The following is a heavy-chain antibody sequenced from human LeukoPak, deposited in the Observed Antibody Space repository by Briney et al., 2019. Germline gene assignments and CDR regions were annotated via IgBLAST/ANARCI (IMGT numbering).Heavy chain of an antibody. D-gene: IGHD6-6*01. J-gene: IGHJ6*03. CDR2: ISGSGGST. V-gene: IGHV3-23*01. CDR1: GFTFSSYA. CDR3: ARESSSSSSQFYYYVDV. Sequence: GGSLRLSCAASGFTFSSYAMSWVRQAPGKGLEWVSAISGSGGSTYYADSVKGRFTISRDNSKNTLYLQMNSLRAEDTAVYYCARESSSSSSQFYYYVDVWGKGTTVTVSS.